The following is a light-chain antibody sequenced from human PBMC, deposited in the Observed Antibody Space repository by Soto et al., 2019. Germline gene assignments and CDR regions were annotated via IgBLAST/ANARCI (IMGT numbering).Light chain of an antibody. CDR3: HQRQSWPRT. J-gene: IGKJ1*01. CDR1: QYINTR. V-gene: IGKV3-11*01. CDR2: QTS. Sequence: EIVWAQSPATLSSFPGDRVTLPCRASQYINTRLAWYQHRPGQAPRLLIYQTSLRAAGIPARFSASGSGTDFTLTISDVQPEDFALYYCHQRQSWPRTFGQGTKVDI.